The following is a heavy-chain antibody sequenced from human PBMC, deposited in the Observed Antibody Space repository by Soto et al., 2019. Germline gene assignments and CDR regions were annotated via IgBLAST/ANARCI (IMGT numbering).Heavy chain of an antibody. V-gene: IGHV3-23*01. CDR3: VRDLTSCTSARCYSYYYGMDV. Sequence: EVQLLESGGGLVQPGGSLRLSCAVSGFTFSSFAMAWVRQGPGKGLECVSVITGSGGGTYYAASVKGRFTISRDNAKNTVDLQMNSLRAEDTAVYYCVRDLTSCTSARCYSYYYGMDVWGQGTTVTVSS. CDR1: GFTFSSFA. D-gene: IGHD1-26*01. CDR2: ITGSGGGT. J-gene: IGHJ6*02.